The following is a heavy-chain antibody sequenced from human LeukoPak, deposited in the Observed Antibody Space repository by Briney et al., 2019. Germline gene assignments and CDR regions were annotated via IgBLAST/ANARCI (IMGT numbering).Heavy chain of an antibody. D-gene: IGHD3-9*01. Sequence: ASVKVSCKASGYTFTSYDINWVRQATGQGLEWMGWMNPNSGNTGYAQKFQGRVTMTRNTSISTAYMGLSSLRSEDTAVYYCARAYYDILTGYYKSYYYGMDVWGQGTTVTVSS. CDR3: ARAYYDILTGYYKSYYYGMDV. CDR1: GYTFTSYD. CDR2: MNPNSGNT. J-gene: IGHJ6*02. V-gene: IGHV1-8*01.